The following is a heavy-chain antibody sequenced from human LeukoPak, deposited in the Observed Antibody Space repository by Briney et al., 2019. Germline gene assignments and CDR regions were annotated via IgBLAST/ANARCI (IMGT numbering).Heavy chain of an antibody. D-gene: IGHD5-24*01. Sequence: GGSLRLSCAASGFTFSSYAMHWVRQAPGKGLEWVAVISYDGSSKYYADSVKGRFTISRDNSKNTLYLQMNSLRAEDTAVYYCAREMATLPYYYMDVWGKGTTVTVSS. CDR3: AREMATLPYYYMDV. CDR1: GFTFSSYA. V-gene: IGHV3-30*04. J-gene: IGHJ6*03. CDR2: ISYDGSSK.